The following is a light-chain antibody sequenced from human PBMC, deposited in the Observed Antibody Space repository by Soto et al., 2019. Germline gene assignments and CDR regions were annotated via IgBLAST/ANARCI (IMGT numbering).Light chain of an antibody. V-gene: IGKV1-33*01. CDR3: QQYDNLPSWT. J-gene: IGKJ1*01. CDR2: DAS. CDR1: QDISNY. Sequence: DIQMTQSPSSLSASVGDRVTITCQASQDISNYLNWYQQKPGKAPKLLIYDASNLETGVPSRFSGSGSGTAFTFTISSLQPEDIATYYCQQYDNLPSWTVGQGTKVDIK.